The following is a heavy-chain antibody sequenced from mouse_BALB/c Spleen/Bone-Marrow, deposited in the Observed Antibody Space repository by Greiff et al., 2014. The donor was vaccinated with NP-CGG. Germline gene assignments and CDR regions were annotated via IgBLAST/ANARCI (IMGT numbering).Heavy chain of an antibody. CDR3: TRDYYGP. V-gene: IGHV3-8*02. D-gene: IGHD1-2*01. Sequence: DVKLQESGPSLVRPSQTLSLTCSVTGDSITSGYWNWIRKFPGNKLEYMGYITYSGNTYYNPSLISRISITRDTSKNQYYLQLNSVTTEDTATYYCTRDYYGPWGQGTTLTVSS. J-gene: IGHJ2*01. CDR2: ITYSGNT. CDR1: GDSITSGY.